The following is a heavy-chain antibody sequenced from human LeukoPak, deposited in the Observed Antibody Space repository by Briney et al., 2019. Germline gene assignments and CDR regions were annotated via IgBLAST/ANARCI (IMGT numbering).Heavy chain of an antibody. CDR2: IYPGDSDT. J-gene: IGHJ6*03. CDR1: GYSFTSYW. CDR3: ARLSGEDTAMVTPYYYYYYYMDV. Sequence: GESLKISCKGSGYSFTSYWIGWVRQMPGKGLEWMGIIYPGDSDTRYSPSFQGQVTISADKSISTAYLQWSSLKASDTAMYYCARLSGEDTAMVTPYYYYYYYMDVWGKGTTVTVSS. V-gene: IGHV5-51*01. D-gene: IGHD5-18*01.